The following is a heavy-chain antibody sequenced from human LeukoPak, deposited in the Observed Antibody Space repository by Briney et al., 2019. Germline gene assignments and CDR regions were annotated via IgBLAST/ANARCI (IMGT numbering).Heavy chain of an antibody. CDR3: ARSPVAGTTRGDLDY. J-gene: IGHJ4*02. Sequence: GGSLRLSCAASGFTFSSYSMNWVRQAPGKGLEWVSSISSSSSYIYYADSVKGRFTISRDNAKNSLYLQMNSLRAEDTAVYYCARSPVAGTTRGDLDYWGQGTLVTVSS. D-gene: IGHD6-19*01. V-gene: IGHV3-21*01. CDR2: ISSSSSYI. CDR1: GFTFSSYS.